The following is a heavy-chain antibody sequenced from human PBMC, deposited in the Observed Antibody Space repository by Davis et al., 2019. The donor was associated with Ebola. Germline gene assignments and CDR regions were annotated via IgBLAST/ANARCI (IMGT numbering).Heavy chain of an antibody. D-gene: IGHD3-9*01. CDR1: GFTLSSYG. J-gene: IGHJ6*03. CDR2: IWYDGSNK. Sequence: GSLRLSCAASGFTLSSYGMHWVRQAPGKGLEWVALIWYDGSNKYYADSVKGRFTISRDNSENTLYLQMNNLRAEDTAVYYCAGGVQYYDILTGYYDYYYMDVWGKGTTVTVSS. V-gene: IGHV3-33*01. CDR3: AGGVQYYDILTGYYDYYYMDV.